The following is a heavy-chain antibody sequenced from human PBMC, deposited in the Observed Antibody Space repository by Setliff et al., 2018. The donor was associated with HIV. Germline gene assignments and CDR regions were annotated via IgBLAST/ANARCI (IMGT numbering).Heavy chain of an antibody. J-gene: IGHJ4*02. CDR1: GGPSSGFY. CDR3: VRHLSEMAMVDH. V-gene: IGHV4-34*12. Sequence: SETLSLTCAVFGGPSSGFYWSWIRQSPERGLEWIGEVLPSGNSNYNPSFKSRVAISVDRSKSQFSLRLTSVTAADTATYYCVRHLSEMAMVDHWGQGTLVTVSS. CDR2: VLPSGNS.